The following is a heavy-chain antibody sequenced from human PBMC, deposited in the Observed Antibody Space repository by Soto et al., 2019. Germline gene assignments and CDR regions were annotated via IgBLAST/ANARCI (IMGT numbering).Heavy chain of an antibody. V-gene: IGHV5-51*01. D-gene: IGHD6-19*01. CDR1: GYSFSTYW. CDR3: ARSRRGAYSSGWYSLSGYYNYGIDV. CDR2: IFPGDSDT. J-gene: IGHJ6*02. Sequence: PGESLKISCKASGYSFSTYWIAWVRQMPGKGLEWMGIIFPGDSDTRYSPSFQGQVTISADTSISTAYLQWTSLKAPDTAMYYCARSRRGAYSSGWYSLSGYYNYGIDVWGQGTTVTVSS.